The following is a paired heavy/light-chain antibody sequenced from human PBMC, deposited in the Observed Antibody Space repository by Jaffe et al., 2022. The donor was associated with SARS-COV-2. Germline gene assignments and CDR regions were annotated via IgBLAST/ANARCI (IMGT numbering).Light chain of an antibody. CDR3: QQYGSSPWT. J-gene: IGKJ1*01. Sequence: EIVLTQSPGTLSLSPGERATLSCRASQSVGSIYLAWYQQKPGQAPRLLVFGASDRATGIPDRFSGSGSGTDFTLTISRLEPEDFAVYYCQQYGSSPWTFGQGTNVEIK. CDR2: GAS. CDR1: QSVGSIY. V-gene: IGKV3-20*01.
Heavy chain of an antibody. CDR2: IYPGDSDT. J-gene: IGHJ4*02. Sequence: EVQLVQSGAEVKKPGESLKISCKGSGYSFTNYWIGWVRQTPGKGLEWMGIIYPGDSDTRYSPSFQGQVIISADKSISTIYVQWSSLKASDTAIYYCARHYGSGSYYKPFDYWGQGTPVTVSS. D-gene: IGHD3-10*01. CDR3: ARHYGSGSYYKPFDY. V-gene: IGHV5-51*01. CDR1: GYSFTNYW.